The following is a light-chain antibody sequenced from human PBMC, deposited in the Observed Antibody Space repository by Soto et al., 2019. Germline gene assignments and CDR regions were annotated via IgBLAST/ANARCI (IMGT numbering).Light chain of an antibody. J-gene: IGKJ1*01. V-gene: IGKV1-5*03. CDR2: KAS. CDR3: QQYNSYQWT. CDR1: QGISSW. Sequence: DIQITQSPSALSASVGDRVTITCRGSQGISSWLAWYQQKPGKAPRLLIYKASSLASGVPSRFSGSGSGTEFTLTISSLQPEDVATYYCQQYNSYQWTFGQGTKVDIK.